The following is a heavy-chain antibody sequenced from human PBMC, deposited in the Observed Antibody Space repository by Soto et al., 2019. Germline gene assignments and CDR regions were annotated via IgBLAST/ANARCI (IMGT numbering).Heavy chain of an antibody. J-gene: IGHJ4*02. Sequence: SETLSLTCTVSGVSISSSSYYWGWIRQPPGRGLEWMGTVYYNGATQYNPSLKGRVIVSVDTSNNQFSLKLTSVTAADTAVYFCVREDRTTVVTGGHWGQGSLVTVSS. CDR2: VYYNGAT. CDR1: GVSISSSSYY. V-gene: IGHV4-39*02. CDR3: VREDRTTVVTGGH. D-gene: IGHD4-4*01.